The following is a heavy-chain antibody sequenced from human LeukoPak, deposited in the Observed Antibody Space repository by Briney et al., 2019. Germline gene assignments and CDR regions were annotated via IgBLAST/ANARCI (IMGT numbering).Heavy chain of an antibody. CDR3: SREGMASTRENDAFDI. V-gene: IGHV1-69*04. CDR2: IIALLGIA. D-gene: IGHD5-24*01. J-gene: IGHJ3*02. Sequence: SVTVSCQASGGTFSSYAIRRLRQAPGHGSEGLGRIIALLGIANYAQQFQGRVTITADRCTSPAYMEPSSLRCDDTAEDYCSREGMASTRENDAFDIWGQGTMGTVSS. CDR1: GGTFSSYA.